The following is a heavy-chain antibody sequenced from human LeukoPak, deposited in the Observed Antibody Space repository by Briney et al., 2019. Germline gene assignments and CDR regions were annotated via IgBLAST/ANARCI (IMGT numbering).Heavy chain of an antibody. CDR3: ARDMDSGPDFFDY. Sequence: ASVKVSCKASGYTFTDYYMHWVRQAPGQGLEWMGWINPHSGVTDHAQKFQGRVTMTRDTSISTAYMELSRLRSDDTAVYYCARDMDSGPDFFDYWGLGTLVTVSS. D-gene: IGHD1-26*01. J-gene: IGHJ4*02. CDR1: GYTFTDYY. CDR2: INPHSGVT. V-gene: IGHV1-2*02.